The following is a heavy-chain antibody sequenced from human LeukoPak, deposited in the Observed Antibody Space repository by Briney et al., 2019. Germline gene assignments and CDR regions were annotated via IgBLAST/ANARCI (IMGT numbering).Heavy chain of an antibody. J-gene: IGHJ4*02. Sequence: GGSLRLSCAASGFTFSDYYMSWIRQAPGKGLEWVSYISSSGSTIYYADSVKGRFIISRDNAKNSLYLQMNSLRAEDTAVYYCARARKTPSRGYYFDYWGQGTLVTVSS. V-gene: IGHV3-11*01. CDR1: GFTFSDYY. CDR2: ISSSGSTI. CDR3: ARARKTPSRGYYFDY.